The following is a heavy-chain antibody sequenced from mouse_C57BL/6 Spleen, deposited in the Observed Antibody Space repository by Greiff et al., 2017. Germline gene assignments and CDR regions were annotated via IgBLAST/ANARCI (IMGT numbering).Heavy chain of an antibody. V-gene: IGHV1-80*01. Sequence: VQLQQSGAELVKPGASVKISCKASGYAFSSYWMNWVKQRPGKGLEWIGQIYPGDGDTNYNGKFKGKATLTADKSSSTAYMQLSSLTSEDSAVYFCARSTDYYGSGGFAYWGQGTLVTVSA. D-gene: IGHD1-1*01. CDR2: IYPGDGDT. J-gene: IGHJ3*01. CDR3: ARSTDYYGSGGFAY. CDR1: GYAFSSYW.